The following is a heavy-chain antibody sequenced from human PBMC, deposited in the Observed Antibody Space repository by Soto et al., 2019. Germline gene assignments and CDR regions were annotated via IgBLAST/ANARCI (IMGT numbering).Heavy chain of an antibody. J-gene: IGHJ4*02. D-gene: IGHD4-4*01. V-gene: IGHV3-9*01. CDR2: ISWNSGII. Sequence: GGSLRLSCASSGFTFENYAMHWVRQAPGKGLEWVSGISWNSGIIGYADSVKGRFTISRDNAKNSLYLQMNSLRAEDTAFYYCAKDKLYSNYEYYFDNWGRGTQVTVSS. CDR1: GFTFENYA. CDR3: AKDKLYSNYEYYFDN.